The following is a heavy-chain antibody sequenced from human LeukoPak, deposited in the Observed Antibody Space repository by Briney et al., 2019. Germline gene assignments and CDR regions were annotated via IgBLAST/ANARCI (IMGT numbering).Heavy chain of an antibody. V-gene: IGHV4-39*07. J-gene: IGHJ5*02. D-gene: IGHD6-6*01. CDR2: MYYSGNT. CDR1: GGSISSSGSY. CDR3: ARVMAARREDLNLFDT. Sequence: SETLSLTCTVSGGSISSSGSYSGWIRQPPGKGLEWFGSMYYSGNTYNPSLKSRVTISVDTSKNQFSLNLTSVNAAVTAIYYCARVMAARREDLNLFDTWGQGTLVTVSS.